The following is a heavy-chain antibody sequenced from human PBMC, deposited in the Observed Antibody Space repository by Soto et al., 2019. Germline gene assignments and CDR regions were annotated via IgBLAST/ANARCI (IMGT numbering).Heavy chain of an antibody. Sequence: GESLKISCKGSGYSFTSYWISWVRQMPGKGLERMGRIDPSDSYTNYSPSFQGHVTISADRSISTAYLQWSSLKASDTAMYYCARRYRRDFWSGYYKGSYYYGMDVWGQGTTVTVSS. V-gene: IGHV5-10-1*01. CDR3: ARRYRRDFWSGYYKGSYYYGMDV. CDR1: GYSFTSYW. CDR2: IDPSDSYT. J-gene: IGHJ6*02. D-gene: IGHD3-3*01.